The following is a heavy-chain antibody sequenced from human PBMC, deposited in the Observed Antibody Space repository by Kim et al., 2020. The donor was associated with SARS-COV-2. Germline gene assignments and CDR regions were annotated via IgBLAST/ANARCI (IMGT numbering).Heavy chain of an antibody. CDR2: INHSGST. D-gene: IGHD3-22*01. J-gene: IGHJ4*02. V-gene: IGHV4-34*01. CDR3: ARGTYDSSGYYFDY. Sequence: SETLSLTCAVYGGSFSGYYWSWIRQPPGKGLEWIGEINHSGSTNYNPSLKSRVTISVDTSKNQFSLKLSSVTAADTAVSYCARGTYDSSGYYFDYLGQGT. CDR1: GGSFSGYY.